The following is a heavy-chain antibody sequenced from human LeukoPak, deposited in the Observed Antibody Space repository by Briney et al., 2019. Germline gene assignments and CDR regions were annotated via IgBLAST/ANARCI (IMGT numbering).Heavy chain of an antibody. Sequence: PGGSLRLSCTTSGFIFNRHAFHWVRQAPGKGLEWVAVIGYDGIHKYYADSVKGRFTISRDDSKNTLYLQMDSLRAEGTAVYYCARDMIMGGPPDYLDYWGQGTLVTVSS. D-gene: IGHD3-22*01. J-gene: IGHJ4*02. V-gene: IGHV3-30*04. CDR3: ARDMIMGGPPDYLDY. CDR1: GFIFNRHA. CDR2: IGYDGIHK.